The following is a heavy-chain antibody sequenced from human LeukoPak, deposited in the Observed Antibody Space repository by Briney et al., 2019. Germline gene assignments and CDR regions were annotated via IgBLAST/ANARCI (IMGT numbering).Heavy chain of an antibody. V-gene: IGHV3-7*01. Sequence: PGGSLRLSCAASGFTFSSYWVSWVRQAPGKGLECVANIKQDGSEKYYVDSVKGRFTISRDNAKNSLYLQMNSLRAEDTAVYYCAREVYCSSTSCYTGYFQHWGQGTLATVSS. J-gene: IGHJ1*01. D-gene: IGHD2-2*02. CDR1: GFTFSSYW. CDR2: IKQDGSEK. CDR3: AREVYCSSTSCYTGYFQH.